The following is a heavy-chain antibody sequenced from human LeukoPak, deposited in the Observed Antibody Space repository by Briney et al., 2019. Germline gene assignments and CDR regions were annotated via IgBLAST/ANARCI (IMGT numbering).Heavy chain of an antibody. Sequence: ASVKVSCKVSGYTLTELSMHWVRQAPGKGLEWMGGFDPEDGETIYAQKFQGRVTMTEDTSTDTAYMELSSLRSEDTAVYYCATGTHDFWSGTSLSNYYYYGMDVWGQGTTVTVSS. CDR3: ATGTHDFWSGTSLSNYYYYGMDV. J-gene: IGHJ6*02. CDR1: GYTLTELS. D-gene: IGHD3-3*01. V-gene: IGHV1-24*01. CDR2: FDPEDGET.